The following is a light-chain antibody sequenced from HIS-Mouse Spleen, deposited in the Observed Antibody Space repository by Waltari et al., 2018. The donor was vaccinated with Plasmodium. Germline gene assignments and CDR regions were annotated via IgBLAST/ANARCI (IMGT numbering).Light chain of an antibody. J-gene: IGKJ3*01. Sequence: EIVMTQSPATLSVSPGERATLSCRASQSVSSNLAWHQQKPGQAPRLLIYGASTRATGIPARFSGSVSGTEFTLTISSLQSEDFAVYYCQQYNNWPFTFGPGTKVDIK. V-gene: IGKV3-15*01. CDR2: GAS. CDR1: QSVSSN. CDR3: QQYNNWPFT.